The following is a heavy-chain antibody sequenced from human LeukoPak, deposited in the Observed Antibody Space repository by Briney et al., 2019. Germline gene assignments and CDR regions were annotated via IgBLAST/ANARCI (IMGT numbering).Heavy chain of an antibody. V-gene: IGHV3-30-3*01. J-gene: IGHJ4*02. CDR1: GFTFSSYA. Sequence: GGSQRLSCAASGFTFSSYAMHWVRQAPGKGLEWVAVISYDGSNKYYADSVKGRFTISRDNSKNTLYLQMNSLRAEDTAVYYCARLGGSNEGNWGQGTLVTVSS. D-gene: IGHD1-26*01. CDR2: ISYDGSNK. CDR3: ARLGGSNEGN.